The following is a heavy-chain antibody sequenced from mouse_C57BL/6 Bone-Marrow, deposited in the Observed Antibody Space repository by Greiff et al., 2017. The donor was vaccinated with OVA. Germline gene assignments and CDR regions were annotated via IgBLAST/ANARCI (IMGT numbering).Heavy chain of an antibody. V-gene: IGHV1-81*01. CDR1: GYTFTSYG. CDR2: IYPRSGNT. D-gene: IGHD1-1*01. J-gene: IGHJ3*01. CDR3: AREGFITTVVEAY. Sequence: VKLMESGAELARPGASVKLSCTASGYTFTSYGISWVKQRTGQGLEWIGEIYPRSGNTYYNAKFKGKATLTADTSSSTAYMELRSLTSEDSAVYFCAREGFITTVVEAYWGQGTLVTVSA.